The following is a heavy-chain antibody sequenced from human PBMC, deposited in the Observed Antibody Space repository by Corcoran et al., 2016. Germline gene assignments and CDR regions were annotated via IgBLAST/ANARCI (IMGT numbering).Heavy chain of an antibody. CDR3: VSSNIVVVTAMKSGAFDI. V-gene: IGHV1-69*06. CDR1: GGTFSSYA. CDR2: IIPLFGRA. D-gene: IGHD2-21*02. J-gene: IGHJ3*02. Sequence: QVQLVQSGAEVKKPGSSVKVSCKASGGTFSSYAISWVRQAPGQGLEWMGGIIPLFGRAKYAQKFQGRVTITADKSTSTAYMELSSLRSEDTAVDYGVSSNIVVVTAMKSGAFDIWGQGTMVTVSS.